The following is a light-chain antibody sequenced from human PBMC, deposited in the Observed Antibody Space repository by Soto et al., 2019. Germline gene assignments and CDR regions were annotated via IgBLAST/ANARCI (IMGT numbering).Light chain of an antibody. CDR2: EVS. Sequence: QSVLTQPASVSGSPGQSITISCTGTSSDVGGYNYVSWYQQHPGKAPKLMIYEVSNRPSGVSNRFSGSKSGNTASLTISGLQADDEADYYCSSYTSYSILYVFGTGTKLTVL. V-gene: IGLV2-14*01. CDR1: SSDVGGYNY. CDR3: SSYTSYSILYV. J-gene: IGLJ1*01.